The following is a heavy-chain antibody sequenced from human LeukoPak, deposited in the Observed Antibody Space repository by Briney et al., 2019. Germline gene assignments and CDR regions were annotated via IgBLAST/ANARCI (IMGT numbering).Heavy chain of an antibody. CDR1: GYTFTGYY. CDR3: GRALNGGYDFGFSSFDY. J-gene: IGHJ4*02. D-gene: IGHD5-12*01. CDR2: INPNSGGT. Sequence: WASVKVSCKASGYTFTGYYMHWVRQAPGQGLEWMGWINPNSGGTNYAQKFQGRVTMTRDTSISTAYMELSRLRSDDTAVYYCGRALNGGYDFGFSSFDYWGKGTLVTVS. V-gene: IGHV1-2*02.